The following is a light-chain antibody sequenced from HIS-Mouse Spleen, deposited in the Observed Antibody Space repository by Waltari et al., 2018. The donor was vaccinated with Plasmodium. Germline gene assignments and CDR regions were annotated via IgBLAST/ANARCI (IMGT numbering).Light chain of an antibody. Sequence: EIVMTQSPATLSVSPGERATLSCRASQSVSSNLAWYQQKPGQAPRLLIYGASTRATCIPARFSGSVSGTEFTHTISSLQSEDFAVYYCQQYNNWSFTFGPGTKVDIK. V-gene: IGKV3-15*01. CDR2: GAS. CDR3: QQYNNWSFT. J-gene: IGKJ3*01. CDR1: QSVSSN.